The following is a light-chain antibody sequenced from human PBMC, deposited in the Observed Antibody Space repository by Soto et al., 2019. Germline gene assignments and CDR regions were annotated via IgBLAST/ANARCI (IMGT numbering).Light chain of an antibody. V-gene: IGKV1-27*01. CDR2: AAS. CDR3: QKYNSAPHT. Sequence: DIQMTQSPSSLSASVGDRVTITCRTSQDISNYLAWYQQKPGKVPKLLIYAASTLQSGVPSRFSGGGSGTDFPLTISSLQPEDVATYYCQKYNSAPHTFGVGTKVDIQ. J-gene: IGKJ4*01. CDR1: QDISNY.